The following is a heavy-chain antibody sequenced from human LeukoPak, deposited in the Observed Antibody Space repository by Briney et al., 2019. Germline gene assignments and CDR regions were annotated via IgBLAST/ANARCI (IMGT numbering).Heavy chain of an antibody. J-gene: IGHJ5*02. Sequence: ASVKVSCKASGYTFTGYYMHWVRQAPGQGLEWMGWINPNGGGTNYAQKFQGRVTMTRDTSITTAYMELRSLRSDDTAVYYCARGPRYSSSWYAKMRRGSDPWGQGTLVTVSS. CDR3: ARGPRYSSSWYAKMRRGSDP. V-gene: IGHV1-2*02. CDR2: INPNGGGT. CDR1: GYTFTGYY. D-gene: IGHD6-13*01.